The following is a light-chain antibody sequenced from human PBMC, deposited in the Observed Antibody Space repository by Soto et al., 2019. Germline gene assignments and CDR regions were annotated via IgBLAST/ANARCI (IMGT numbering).Light chain of an antibody. CDR2: GAS. CDR1: QSVSSSY. CDR3: QQYGTSPPLT. Sequence: EVVLTQSPGTLSLSPGERATLSCRASQSVSSSYLAWYQQKPGQAPRLLIYGASSRATGIPDRFSGSGSATDFILTISRLEPEDFAVYYCQQYGTSPPLTFGGGTKVDI. V-gene: IGKV3-20*01. J-gene: IGKJ4*01.